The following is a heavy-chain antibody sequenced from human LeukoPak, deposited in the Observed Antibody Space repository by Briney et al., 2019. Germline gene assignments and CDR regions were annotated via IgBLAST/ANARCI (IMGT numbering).Heavy chain of an antibody. D-gene: IGHD5-24*01. CDR2: ISSDSSHI. J-gene: IGHJ4*02. Sequence: GGSLRLSCAAFGFTFSRHSISWVRQAPGKRLGWVSSISSDSSHIYYADSMKGRFTVSRDNAKNSLFLQMNSLRAEDTAMYYCARDFRTQLDGYSPPYHFDYWGQGALVTVSS. CDR3: ARDFRTQLDGYSPPYHFDY. CDR1: GFTFSRHS. V-gene: IGHV3-21*01.